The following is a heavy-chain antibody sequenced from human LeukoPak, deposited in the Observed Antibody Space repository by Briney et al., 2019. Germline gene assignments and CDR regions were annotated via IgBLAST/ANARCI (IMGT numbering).Heavy chain of an antibody. J-gene: IGHJ4*02. V-gene: IGHV3-48*04. CDR2: ISSSGNLI. Sequence: QTGGSLRLSCAASTFTFSNAWMSWVRQAPGKGLEWVSYISSSGNLIHYADSVKGRFTFSRDNARNSLYLQMNSLRADDTAIYYCAREGGWNDFDYWGQGTLVTVSS. CDR1: TFTFSNAW. CDR3: AREGGWNDFDY. D-gene: IGHD1-1*01.